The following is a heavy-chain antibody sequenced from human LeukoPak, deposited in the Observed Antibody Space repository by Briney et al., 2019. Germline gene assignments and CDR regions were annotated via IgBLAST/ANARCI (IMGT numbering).Heavy chain of an antibody. CDR2: INHSGST. Sequence: SETLSLTCTVSAGSISSSSYYWGWIRQPPGKGLEWIVEINHSGSTNYNPSLKSRVTISVDTSKNQFSLKLSSVTAADTAVYYCARGGHHLQLTGDLKYAFDIWGQGTMVTVSS. J-gene: IGHJ3*02. CDR1: AGSISSSSYY. CDR3: ARGGHHLQLTGDLKYAFDI. D-gene: IGHD7-27*01. V-gene: IGHV4-39*07.